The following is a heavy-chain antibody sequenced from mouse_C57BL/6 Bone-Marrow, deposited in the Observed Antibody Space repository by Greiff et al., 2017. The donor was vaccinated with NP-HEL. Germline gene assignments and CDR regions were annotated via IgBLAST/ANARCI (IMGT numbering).Heavy chain of an antibody. CDR3: ARKTTVGDYWYFDV. V-gene: IGHV1-72*01. CDR2: IDPNSGGT. J-gene: IGHJ1*03. D-gene: IGHD1-1*01. Sequence: QSCKASGYTFTSYWMHWVKQRPGRGLEWIGRIDPNSGGTKYNEKFKSKATLTVDKPSSTAYMQLSSLTSEDSAVYYCARKTTVGDYWYFDVWGTGTTVTVSS. CDR1: GYTFTSYW.